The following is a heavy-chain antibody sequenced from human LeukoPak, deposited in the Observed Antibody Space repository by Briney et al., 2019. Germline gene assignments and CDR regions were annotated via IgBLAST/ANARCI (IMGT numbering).Heavy chain of an antibody. CDR2: ISAYNRNT. D-gene: IGHD1-26*01. J-gene: IGHJ3*01. CDR3: ARDVSGSYVTDAFDL. Sequence: GASVKVSCKASGYTFSRYGISWVRRAPGQGLEWLGWISAYNRNTNYAQKLQGRVTMTTDTSTSTAYMDLRSLRFDDTAVYYCARDVSGSYVTDAFDLWGQGTMVTVSS. V-gene: IGHV1-18*01. CDR1: GYTFSRYG.